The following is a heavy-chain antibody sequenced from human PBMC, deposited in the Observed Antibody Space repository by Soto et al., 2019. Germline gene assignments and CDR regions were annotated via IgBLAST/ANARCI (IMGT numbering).Heavy chain of an antibody. CDR2: IKDDGSEI. CDR1: GFNVMSYW. J-gene: IGHJ4*02. V-gene: IGHV3-7*01. D-gene: IGHD5-12*01. Sequence: GGSLRLSCAVSGFNVMSYWMSWVRQSPGKGLEWVASIKDDGSEIYYLQSVRGRFTISRDSAGNALHLAMNYMSAEDTGVYFCARDIGFDYVNWGQGTLVTVSS. CDR3: ARDIGFDYVN.